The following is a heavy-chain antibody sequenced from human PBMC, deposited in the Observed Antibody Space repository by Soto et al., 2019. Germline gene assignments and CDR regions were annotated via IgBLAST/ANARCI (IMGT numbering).Heavy chain of an antibody. CDR1: GCTFSSYA. Sequence: EVLLLESGGDLIQPGGSLRLSCAASGCTFSSYAMSWVRQAPGKGLGRVSAISRSGGSTFYADSVKGRCTISRDNSWNTLYLQMDSLRGEDTAIYYCAKYQPTRQPRPYFDYWGQGPLVTVSS. CDR3: AKYQPTRQPRPYFDY. CDR2: ISRSGGST. J-gene: IGHJ4*02. V-gene: IGHV3-23*01. D-gene: IGHD5-12*01.